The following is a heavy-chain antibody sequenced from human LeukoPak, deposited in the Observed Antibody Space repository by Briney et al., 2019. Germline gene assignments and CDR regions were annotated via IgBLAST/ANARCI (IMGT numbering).Heavy chain of an antibody. Sequence: PSETLPLTCTVSGGSISSYYWSWIRQPPGKGLEWIGYIYYSGSTNYNPSLKSRVTISVDTSKNQFSLKLSSVTAADTAVYYCAGLLRSGSDYWGQGTLVTVSS. D-gene: IGHD3-3*01. J-gene: IGHJ4*02. V-gene: IGHV4-59*01. CDR1: GGSISSYY. CDR3: AGLLRSGSDY. CDR2: IYYSGST.